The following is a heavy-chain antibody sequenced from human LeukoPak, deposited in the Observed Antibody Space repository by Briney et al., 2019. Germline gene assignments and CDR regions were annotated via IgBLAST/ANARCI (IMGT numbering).Heavy chain of an antibody. V-gene: IGHV3-7*01. Sequence: PGGSLRLSCAASGFTVSSNYMSWVRQAPGKGLEWVANIKEDANEEYYVDSVRGRFIISRDNAKNSLFLQMYSLRADDTAVYYCARAGYCTSNSCYSPNFYYMDVWGKGTTVAVSS. D-gene: IGHD2-2*01. J-gene: IGHJ6*03. CDR3: ARAGYCTSNSCYSPNFYYMDV. CDR1: GFTVSSNY. CDR2: IKEDANEE.